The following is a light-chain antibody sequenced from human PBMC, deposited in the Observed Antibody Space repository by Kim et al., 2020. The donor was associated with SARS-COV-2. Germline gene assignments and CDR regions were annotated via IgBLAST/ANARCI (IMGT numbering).Light chain of an antibody. V-gene: IGKV1-39*01. CDR3: QQTYSSLTVT. CDR1: QSVGTY. J-gene: IGKJ5*01. CDR2: SAS. Sequence: SVGDSFTITCRASQSVGTYLNWYQHKPGKAPNPLIYSASTLQSGVPSRFSGGGSGTECTLTISSLQREDFAPYYCQQTYSSLTVTFGQGTRLEIK.